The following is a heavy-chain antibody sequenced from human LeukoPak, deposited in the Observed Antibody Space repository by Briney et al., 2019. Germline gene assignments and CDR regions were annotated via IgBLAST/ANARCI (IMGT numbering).Heavy chain of an antibody. D-gene: IGHD3-3*01. V-gene: IGHV4-4*09. J-gene: IGHJ5*02. CDR2: IYTSGST. CDR1: GGSISSYY. CDR3: ARDPGSGGGYYDFWSGYYSDWFDP. Sequence: SETLSLTCTVSGGSISSYYWSWIRQPPGKGLEWIGYIYTSGSTNYNPSLKSRVTISVDTSKNQFFLKLSSVTAADTVVYYCARDPGSGGGYYDFWSGYYSDWFDPWGQGTLVTVSS.